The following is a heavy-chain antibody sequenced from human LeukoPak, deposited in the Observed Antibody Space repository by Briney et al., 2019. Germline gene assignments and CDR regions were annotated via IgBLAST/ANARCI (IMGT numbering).Heavy chain of an antibody. J-gene: IGHJ5*02. CDR1: GGSISSSSYY. Sequence: SETLSLTCTVSGGSISSSSYYWGWIRQPPGKGLEWIGSIYYSGSTYYNPSLKCRVTISVDTSKNQFSLKLSSVTAADTAVYYCARPTRTRPRYSSTSHGWFDPWGQGTLVTVSS. D-gene: IGHD6-6*01. V-gene: IGHV4-39*01. CDR3: ARPTRTRPRYSSTSHGWFDP. CDR2: IYYSGST.